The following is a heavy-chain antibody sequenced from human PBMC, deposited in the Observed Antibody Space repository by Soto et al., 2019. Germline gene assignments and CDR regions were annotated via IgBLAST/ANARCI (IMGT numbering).Heavy chain of an antibody. CDR3: ARHLVSSGSPCGMDV. D-gene: IGHD3-22*01. CDR1: GGSISSSSYY. V-gene: IGHV4-39*01. CDR2: IYYSGST. J-gene: IGHJ6*02. Sequence: SETLSLTCTVSGGSISSSSYYWGWIRQPPGKGLEWIGSIYYSGSTYYNPSLKSRVTISVDTSKNQFSLKLSSVTAADTAVYNCARHLVSSGSPCGMDVWGQGTTVTVSS.